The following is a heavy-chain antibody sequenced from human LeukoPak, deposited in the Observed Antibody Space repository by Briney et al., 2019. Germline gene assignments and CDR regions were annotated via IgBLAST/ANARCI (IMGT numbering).Heavy chain of an antibody. J-gene: IGHJ3*02. CDR2: INPNSGAT. D-gene: IGHD3-10*01. CDR3: ARPFGSGRRDAFAI. Sequence: ASVKVSCKASGYTFTDYYMHWVRQAPGQGLEWMGWINPNSGATNSAQKSQGRASMTRDTSISTAYMELNRLRSDDTAVYYCARPFGSGRRDAFAIWGPGTVVTVSS. V-gene: IGHV1-2*02. CDR1: GYTFTDYY.